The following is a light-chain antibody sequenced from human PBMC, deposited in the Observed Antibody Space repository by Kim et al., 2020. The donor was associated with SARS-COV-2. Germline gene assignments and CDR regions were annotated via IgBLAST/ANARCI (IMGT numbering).Light chain of an antibody. CDR1: QSVSSY. V-gene: IGKV1-5*01. CDR3: QQYITDRT. J-gene: IGKJ1*01. Sequence: ASVGDSVTITCRASQSVSSYLAWYQQRPGKAPNLLIYDASRLESGVPSRFSGSGSGTEFTLTISNLQPDDFASYYCQQYITDRTFGQGTKVDIK. CDR2: DAS.